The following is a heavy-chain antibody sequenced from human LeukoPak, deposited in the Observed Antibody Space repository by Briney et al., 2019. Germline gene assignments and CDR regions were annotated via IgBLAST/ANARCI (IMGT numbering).Heavy chain of an antibody. J-gene: IGHJ6*02. Sequence: SETLSLTCTVSGDSINSNNYYWGWIRQPPGKGLEWIGSIYDSGSTYYNPSLKSRVTISVDKSKNQFSLKLSSVTAADTAVYYCARDCSGGSCYSKNYYYYYGMDVWGQGTTVTVSS. CDR1: GDSINSNNYY. CDR2: IYDSGST. V-gene: IGHV4-39*07. CDR3: ARDCSGGSCYSKNYYYYYGMDV. D-gene: IGHD2-15*01.